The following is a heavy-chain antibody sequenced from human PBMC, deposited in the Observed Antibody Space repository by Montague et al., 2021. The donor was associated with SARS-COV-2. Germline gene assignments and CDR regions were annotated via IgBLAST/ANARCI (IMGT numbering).Heavy chain of an antibody. Sequence: PALVKPTQTLTLTCTFSGFSLISDGVGVGWIRQPPGKALEWLALIFWNDDKRYNSSLKNRLTVTKDTSKNQVVLTMTNMDPLGTGTYYCAHSLLLSSLGDFDSWGQGTLVTVAS. CDR1: GFSLISDGVG. J-gene: IGHJ4*02. CDR2: IFWNDDK. CDR3: AHSLLLSSLGDFDS. V-gene: IGHV2-5*01. D-gene: IGHD2/OR15-2a*01.